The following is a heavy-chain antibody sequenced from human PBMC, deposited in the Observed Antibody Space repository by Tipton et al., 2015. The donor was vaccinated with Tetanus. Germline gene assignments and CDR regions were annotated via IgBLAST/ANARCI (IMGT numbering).Heavy chain of an antibody. D-gene: IGHD3-22*01. CDR2: IYYSGST. CDR1: GGSISSSSYY. J-gene: IGHJ4*02. V-gene: IGHV4-39*07. CDR3: ARAMNYYDSSGSFDY. Sequence: TLSLTCTVSGGSISSSSYYWGWIRQPPGKGLEWIGSIYYSGSTYYNPSLKSRVTISVDTSKNQFSLKLSSVTAADTAVYYCARAMNYYDSSGSFDYWGQGTLVTVSS.